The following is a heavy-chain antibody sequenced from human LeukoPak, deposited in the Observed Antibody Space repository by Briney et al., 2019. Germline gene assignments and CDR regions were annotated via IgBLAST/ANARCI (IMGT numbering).Heavy chain of an antibody. Sequence: GGSLRLSCAASGFTFSNYEMNWVRQAPGKGLEWVPYISSSGSTIYYADSVKGQFTISRDNAKKSLYLQMNSLRAEDTGVYYCATSGYYFEYWGQGTLVTVSS. V-gene: IGHV3-48*03. D-gene: IGHD3-22*01. CDR3: ATSGYYFEY. CDR1: GFTFSNYE. CDR2: ISSSGSTI. J-gene: IGHJ4*02.